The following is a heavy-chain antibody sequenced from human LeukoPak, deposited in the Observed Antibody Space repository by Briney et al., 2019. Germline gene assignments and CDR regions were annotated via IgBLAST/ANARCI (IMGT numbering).Heavy chain of an antibody. D-gene: IGHD3-10*01. CDR2: MNPNSGNT. J-gene: IGHJ4*02. CDR1: GYTFTSYD. Sequence: GASVKVSCKASGYTFTSYDINWVRQATGQGLEWMGWMNPNSGNTGYAQKFQGRVTMTRNTSISTAYMELSSLRSEDTAVYYCARGITMVRGVIPPFGYWGQRTLVTVSS. CDR3: ARGITMVRGVIPPFGY. V-gene: IGHV1-8*01.